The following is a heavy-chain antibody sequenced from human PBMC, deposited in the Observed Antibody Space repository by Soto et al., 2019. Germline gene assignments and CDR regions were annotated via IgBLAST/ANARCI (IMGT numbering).Heavy chain of an antibody. J-gene: IGHJ3*02. CDR1: GFTFSNAW. D-gene: IGHD3-9*01. CDR2: IKSKTDGGTT. CDR3: TTEEGRYFDWLLAPDAFDI. Sequence: GSLRLSCAASGFTFSNAWMSWVRQAPGKGLVWVGRIKSKTDGGTTDYAAPVKGRFTISRDDSKNTLYLQMNSLKTEDTAVYYCTTEEGRYFDWLLAPDAFDIWGQGTMVTVSS. V-gene: IGHV3-15*01.